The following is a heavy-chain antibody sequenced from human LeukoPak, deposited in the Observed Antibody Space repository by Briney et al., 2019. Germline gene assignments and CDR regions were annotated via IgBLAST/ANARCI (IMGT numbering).Heavy chain of an antibody. D-gene: IGHD2-2*02. V-gene: IGHV4-4*07. CDR2: IYTSGST. Sequence: SETLSLTCTVSGGSISSYYWSWTRQPAGKGLEWIGRIYTSGSTNYNPSLKSRVTMSVDTSKNQFSLKLSSVTAADTAVYYCARGVVVVPAAIRSTYWFDPWGQGTLVTVSS. CDR3: ARGVVVVPAAIRSTYWFDP. J-gene: IGHJ5*02. CDR1: GGSISSYY.